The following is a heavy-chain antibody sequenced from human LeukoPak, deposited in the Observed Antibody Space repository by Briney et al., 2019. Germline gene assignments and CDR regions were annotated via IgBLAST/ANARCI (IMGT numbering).Heavy chain of an antibody. CDR3: ARAGYGDLYYLDY. CDR2: INPNYGGT. D-gene: IGHD4-17*01. Sequence: ASVKVSCKASGYTFTSCGISWVRQAPGQGLEGMGWINPNYGGTSYAQKFQGRVTMTGDTSIGTAYMELSSLRSDDTAVYYCARAGYGDLYYLDYWGQGTLVTVSS. V-gene: IGHV1-2*02. J-gene: IGHJ4*02. CDR1: GYTFTSCG.